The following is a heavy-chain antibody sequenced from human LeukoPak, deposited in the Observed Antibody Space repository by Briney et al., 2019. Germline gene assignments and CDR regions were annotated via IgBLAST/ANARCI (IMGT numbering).Heavy chain of an antibody. CDR3: ARHVKGSTHGFDP. D-gene: IGHD2/OR15-2a*01. J-gene: IGHJ5*02. CDR1: GGSISSYY. CDR2: IYYSGST. V-gene: IGHV4-59*08. Sequence: SETLSLTCAVSGGSISSYYWSWIRQPPGKGLEWIGYIYYSGSTNHNPSLKSRVTISIDTSKNQFSLKLSSVTAADTAVYYCARHVKGSTHGFDPWGQGTLVTVSS.